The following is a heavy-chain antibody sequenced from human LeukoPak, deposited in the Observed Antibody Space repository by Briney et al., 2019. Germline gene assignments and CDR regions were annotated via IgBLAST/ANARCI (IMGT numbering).Heavy chain of an antibody. J-gene: IGHJ6*02. CDR2: IYYSGST. CDR3: ARTNWNYFNGMDV. CDR1: GGSISSYY. Sequence: PSETLSLTCTVSGGSISSYYWSWIRQPPGKGLEWIGYIYYSGSTNYNLSLKSRVTISVDTSKNQFSLKLSSVTAADTAVYYCARTNWNYFNGMDVWGQGTTVTVSS. D-gene: IGHD1-1*01. V-gene: IGHV4-59*01.